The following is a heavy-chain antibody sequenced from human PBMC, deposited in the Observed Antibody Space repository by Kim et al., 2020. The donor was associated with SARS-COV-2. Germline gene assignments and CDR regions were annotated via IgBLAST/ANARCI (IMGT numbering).Heavy chain of an antibody. D-gene: IGHD3-16*01. CDR2: INHSGST. CDR3: ARGPGGYYYYYGMDV. J-gene: IGHJ6*02. CDR1: GGSFSGYY. V-gene: IGHV4-34*01. Sequence: ETLSLTCAVYGGSFSGYYWSWIRQPPGKGLEWIGEINHSGSTNYNPSLKSRVTISVDTSKNQFSLKLSSVTAADTAVYYCARGPGGYYYYYGMDVWGQGTTVTVSS.